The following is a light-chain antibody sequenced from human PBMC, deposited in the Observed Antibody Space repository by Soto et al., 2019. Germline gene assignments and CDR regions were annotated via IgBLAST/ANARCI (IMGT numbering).Light chain of an antibody. J-gene: IGKJ1*01. Sequence: DIQLTQSPSSLSASVGDRVTITCRASQSIDTYIHWYQEKPGKVPKLLIYAASSLASGAPSRFSGSGSGAVFTLSISSLQPEDFATDYCQQTYIAPRAFGQGTKVEIK. V-gene: IGKV1-39*01. CDR2: AAS. CDR3: QQTYIAPRA. CDR1: QSIDTY.